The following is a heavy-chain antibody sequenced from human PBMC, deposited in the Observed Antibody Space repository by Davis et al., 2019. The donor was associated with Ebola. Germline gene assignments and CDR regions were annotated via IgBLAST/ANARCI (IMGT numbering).Heavy chain of an antibody. Sequence: SETLSLTCAVYGGSFSGYYWSWIRQPPGKGLEWIGSIYYSGSTNYNPSLKSRVTISVDTSKNQFSLKLSSVTAADTAVYYCARGWFDPWGQGTLVTVSS. CDR3: ARGWFDP. V-gene: IGHV4-59*01. CDR1: GGSFSGYY. CDR2: IYYSGST. J-gene: IGHJ5*02.